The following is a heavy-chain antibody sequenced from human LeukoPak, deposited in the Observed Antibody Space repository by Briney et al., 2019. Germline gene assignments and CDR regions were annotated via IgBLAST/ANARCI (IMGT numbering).Heavy chain of an antibody. Sequence: RASLRLSCAASGFTFSSYAMSWVRQAPGKGLEWVSAISGSGGSTYYADSVKGRFTISRDNSKNTLYLQMNSLRAEDTAVYYCAKSLNWNLNAFDIWGQGTMVTVSS. CDR2: ISGSGGST. D-gene: IGHD1-1*01. J-gene: IGHJ3*02. V-gene: IGHV3-23*01. CDR3: AKSLNWNLNAFDI. CDR1: GFTFSSYA.